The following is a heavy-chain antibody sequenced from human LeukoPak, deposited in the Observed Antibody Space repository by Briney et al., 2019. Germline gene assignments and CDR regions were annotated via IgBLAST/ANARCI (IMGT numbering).Heavy chain of an antibody. D-gene: IGHD3-10*01. J-gene: IGHJ6*02. CDR3: AKMYGSGSYGYYYYGMDV. V-gene: IGHV3-23*01. CDR2: ISGSGGST. Sequence: PGGSLRLSCAASGFTFSSYAMSWVRQAPGKGLEWVSAISGSGGSTYYADSVKGRFTISRDNSKNTLYLQMNSLRAEDTAVYYCAKMYGSGSYGYYYYGMDVWGQGTTVTVSS. CDR1: GFTFSSYA.